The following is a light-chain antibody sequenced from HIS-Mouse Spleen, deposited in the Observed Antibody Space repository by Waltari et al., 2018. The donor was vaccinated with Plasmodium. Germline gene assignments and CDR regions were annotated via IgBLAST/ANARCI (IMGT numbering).Light chain of an antibody. CDR2: GAS. V-gene: IGKV3-15*01. CDR3: QRYKNWSFT. Sequence: EIVMTQSLATLSVSLGERATRACRASQGVSSILAWYQQKPGQAPRLLIYGASTRATGNADRFSGSESGAECTLTSSCLQSEDFAVYYCQRYKNWSFTCGPGTKVDIK. CDR1: QGVSSI. J-gene: IGKJ3*01.